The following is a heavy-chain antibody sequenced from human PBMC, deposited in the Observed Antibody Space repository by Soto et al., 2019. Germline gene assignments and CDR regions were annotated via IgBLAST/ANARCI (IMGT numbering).Heavy chain of an antibody. V-gene: IGHV3-11*01. Sequence: GGSLRLSCAASGYTFSDYYMSWIRQAPGKGLEWISYIDTSGTKIYYADSVKGRFTITRDNAKNSLYLEKNSLRDEDTAVYYCASHYDMWSGYLSPVDYWGQGTLVTVSS. J-gene: IGHJ4*02. CDR1: GYTFSDYY. CDR3: ASHYDMWSGYLSPVDY. CDR2: IDTSGTKI. D-gene: IGHD3-3*01.